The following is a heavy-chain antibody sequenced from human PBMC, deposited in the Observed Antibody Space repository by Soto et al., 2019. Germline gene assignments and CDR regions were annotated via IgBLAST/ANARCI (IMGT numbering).Heavy chain of an antibody. CDR1: GYTFTNYG. CDR3: ARATYSDYVFDY. D-gene: IGHD4-17*01. J-gene: IGHJ4*02. CDR2: ISGFNDDR. V-gene: IGHV1-18*04. Sequence: QAQLVQSGAEEKKPGASVKVSCKASGYTFTNYGISWVRQAPGQGLEWMGWISGFNDDRNYVQKFQGRITMTTDTSTGTAYMELRSLTSDDTAVYYCARATYSDYVFDYWGQGTLVTVSS.